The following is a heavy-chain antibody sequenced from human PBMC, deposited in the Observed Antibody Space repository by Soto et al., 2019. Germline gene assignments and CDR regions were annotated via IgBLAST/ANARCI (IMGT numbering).Heavy chain of an antibody. CDR3: ARVLLAVPYDAFDI. D-gene: IGHD6-19*01. Sequence: QVKLQQWGAGLLKPSETLSLTCAVYGGSFSGYYWSWIRQPPGKGLEWIGEINHSGSTNYNPSLKSRVTISVYTSKNQFSLKLSSVTAADTAVYYCARVLLAVPYDAFDIWGQGTMVTVYS. V-gene: IGHV4-34*01. J-gene: IGHJ3*02. CDR2: INHSGST. CDR1: GGSFSGYY.